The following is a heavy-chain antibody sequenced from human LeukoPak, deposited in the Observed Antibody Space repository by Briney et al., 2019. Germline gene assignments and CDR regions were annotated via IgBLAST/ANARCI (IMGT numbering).Heavy chain of an antibody. CDR1: GFTFSSYW. CDR3: AASAAGLDY. Sequence: GSLRLSCEASGFTFSSYWMNWVRQAPGKGLEWVTNIKEDGSEEYYVDSVKGRFIISRDNAKKSLFLQMNSLRAEDTAVYYCAASAAGLDYWGQGTLVTVSS. J-gene: IGHJ4*02. V-gene: IGHV3-7*01. CDR2: IKEDGSEE. D-gene: IGHD6-13*01.